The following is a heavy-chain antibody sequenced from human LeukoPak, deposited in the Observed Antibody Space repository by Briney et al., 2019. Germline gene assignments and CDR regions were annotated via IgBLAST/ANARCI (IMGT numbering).Heavy chain of an antibody. Sequence: GGSLRLSCEASGFTFSTYGMHWVRQGPGKGLEWMAYIRFGGANKYYADSVKGRFTISRDNSKNTLYLQMNSLRAEDTAVYYSVGELLPYYGMDVWGQGTTVTVSS. CDR1: GFTFSTYG. CDR2: IRFGGANK. V-gene: IGHV3-30*02. CDR3: VGELLPYYGMDV. J-gene: IGHJ6*02. D-gene: IGHD3-10*01.